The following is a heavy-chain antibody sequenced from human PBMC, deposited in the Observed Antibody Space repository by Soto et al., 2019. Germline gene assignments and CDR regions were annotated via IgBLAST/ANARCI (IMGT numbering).Heavy chain of an antibody. D-gene: IGHD1-26*01. Sequence: VASLKVSCKASGYTFTNYAMHWLRQAPGQRSEWMGWINAGNGNTKYSQKFQGRVTITRDTSASTAYMELSSLRSEDTAVYYCARDIGGWPDYWGQGTLVTVSS. CDR2: INAGNGNT. V-gene: IGHV1-3*01. CDR1: GYTFTNYA. J-gene: IGHJ4*02. CDR3: ARDIGGWPDY.